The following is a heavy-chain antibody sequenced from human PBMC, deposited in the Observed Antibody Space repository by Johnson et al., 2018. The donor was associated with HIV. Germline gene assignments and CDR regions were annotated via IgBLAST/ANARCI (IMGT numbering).Heavy chain of an antibody. Sequence: VQLVESGGGLAKPAWSPRLSCAASQFIFSNYFMNCVRQAPGNGLELVGQVNPNGDSTYLIDSVKGRFTISRDNSKNTLYLQMNSLRAEDTAVYYCAKSPGVVDPIDAFDIWGQGTMVTVSS. V-gene: IGHV3-25*03. J-gene: IGHJ3*02. CDR1: QFIFSNYF. D-gene: IGHD2-15*01. CDR2: VNPNGDST. CDR3: AKSPGVVDPIDAFDI.